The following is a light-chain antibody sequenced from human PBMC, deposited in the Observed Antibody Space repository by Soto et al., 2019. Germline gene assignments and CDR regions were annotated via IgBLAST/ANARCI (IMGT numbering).Light chain of an antibody. J-gene: IGKJ4*01. CDR1: RGIGSW. V-gene: IGKV1D-12*01. Sequence: DIQMTRSPFLVSASVGDRVTFTCRAMRGIGSWLAWYQQKPGKAPKLLIYAASSLQSGVPSRFSGSGSGTDFTLTISSLQPEDFATYYCQQANSFPLTFGGGTKVEIK. CDR3: QQANSFPLT. CDR2: AAS.